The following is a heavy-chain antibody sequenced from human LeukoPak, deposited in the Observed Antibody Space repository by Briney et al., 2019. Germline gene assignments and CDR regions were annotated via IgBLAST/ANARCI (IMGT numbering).Heavy chain of an antibody. CDR1: GGSIGSGVYY. J-gene: IGHJ4*02. D-gene: IGHD6-13*01. V-gene: IGHV4-31*03. CDR2: IYYSGST. CDR3: ARARSAAGNFDY. Sequence: SQTLSLTCTVSGGSIGSGVYYWSWIRQHPGKGLEWIGYIYYSGSTYYNPSLKSRVTISADTSKNQFSLKLSSVTAADTAVYYCARARSAAGNFDYWGQGTLVTVSS.